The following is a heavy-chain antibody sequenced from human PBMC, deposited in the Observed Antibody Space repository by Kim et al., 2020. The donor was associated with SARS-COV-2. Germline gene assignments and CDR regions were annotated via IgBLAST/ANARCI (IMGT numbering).Heavy chain of an antibody. J-gene: IGHJ5*02. CDR3: ATHCYDILTGPMVSWFDP. D-gene: IGHD3-9*01. CDR2: IYYSGST. CDR1: GGSISSSSYY. Sequence: SETLSLTCTVSGGSISSSSYYWGWIRQPPGKGLEWIGSIYYSGSTYYNPSLKSRVTISVDTSKNQFSLKLSSVTAADTAVYYCATHCYDILTGPMVSWFDPWGQGTLVTVSS. V-gene: IGHV4-39*01.